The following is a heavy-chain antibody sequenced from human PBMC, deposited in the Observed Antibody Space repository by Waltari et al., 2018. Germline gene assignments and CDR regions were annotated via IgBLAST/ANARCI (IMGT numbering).Heavy chain of an antibody. V-gene: IGHV4-39*07. D-gene: IGHD3-10*01. CDR3: ARDPTSYYYGSGSFDY. CDR1: GGSISSSSYY. CDR2: IYYSGST. Sequence: QLQLQESGPGLVKPSETLSLTCTVSGGSISSSSYYWGWLRQPPGKGLEWIGSIYYSGSTYYNPSLKSRVTISVDTSKNQFSLKLSSVTAADTAVYYCARDPTSYYYGSGSFDYWGQGTLVTVSS. J-gene: IGHJ4*02.